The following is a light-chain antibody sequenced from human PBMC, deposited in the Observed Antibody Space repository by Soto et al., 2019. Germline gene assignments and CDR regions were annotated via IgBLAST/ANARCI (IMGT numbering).Light chain of an antibody. CDR2: GAS. Sequence: EIVMTQSPATLSVSPGERATLSCRASQSVSSNLAWYQQKPGQAPRLLIYGASTRATGIPARFSGSGSATEFTLTISRLQSEDFAIYFCQQYNNWPPDRTFGQGTKVEIK. CDR1: QSVSSN. CDR3: QQYNNWPPDRT. V-gene: IGKV3-15*01. J-gene: IGKJ1*01.